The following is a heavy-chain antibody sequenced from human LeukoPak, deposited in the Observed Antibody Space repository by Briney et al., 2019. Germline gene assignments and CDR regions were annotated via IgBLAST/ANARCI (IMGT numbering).Heavy chain of an antibody. CDR3: ARDYYDYVWGSYRDNWFDP. J-gene: IGHJ5*02. D-gene: IGHD3-16*01. CDR1: GGSTSSYY. V-gene: IGHV4-59*01. CDR2: IYYSGST. Sequence: PSETLSLTCTVSGGSTSSYYWSWIRQPPGKGLEWIGYIYYSGSTNYNPSLKSRVTISVDTSKNQFSLKLSSVTAADTAVYYCARDYYDYVWGSYRDNWFDPWGQGTLVTVSS.